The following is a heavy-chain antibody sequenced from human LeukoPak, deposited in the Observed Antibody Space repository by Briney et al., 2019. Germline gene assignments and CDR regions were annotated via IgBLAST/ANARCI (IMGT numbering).Heavy chain of an antibody. J-gene: IGHJ6*03. D-gene: IGHD6-13*01. V-gene: IGHV3-7*01. Sequence: GGSLRLSCAASGFTFSSYCMSWVRQAPGKGLEWVANIKQDGSEKYYVGSVKGRFTISRDNAKNSLYLQMNSLRAEDTAVYYCAREDSSSWSIYYYYYMDVWGKGTTVTISS. CDR2: IKQDGSEK. CDR3: AREDSSSWSIYYYYYMDV. CDR1: GFTFSSYC.